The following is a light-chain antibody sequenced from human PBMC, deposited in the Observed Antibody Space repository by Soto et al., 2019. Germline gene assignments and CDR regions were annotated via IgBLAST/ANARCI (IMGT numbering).Light chain of an antibody. CDR2: AAC. J-gene: IGKJ2*02. V-gene: IGKV1-9*01. CDR1: QGFSNS. CDR3: QQPDSYPCT. Sequence: DIQLTQSPSFLSASVGDRVTITCRASQGFSNSLAWYQQKPGKAPKLLIYAACTLQSGVPSRFSGSGSGTEFTLTISSLQPEDFATYYCQQPDSYPCTFGQGNKLEIK.